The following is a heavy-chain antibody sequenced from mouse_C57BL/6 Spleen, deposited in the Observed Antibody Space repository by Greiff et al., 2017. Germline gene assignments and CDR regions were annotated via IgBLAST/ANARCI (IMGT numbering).Heavy chain of an antibody. D-gene: IGHD1-1*01. Sequence: VQLQQSGAELVRPGASVTLSCKASGYTFTDYEMHWVKQTPVHGLEWIGAIDPETGGTAYNQKFKGKAILTADKSSSTAYMELRSLTSEDSAVYYCTKVYGYFDYWGKGTTLTVSS. CDR1: GYTFTDYE. J-gene: IGHJ2*01. V-gene: IGHV1-15*01. CDR3: TKVYGYFDY. CDR2: IDPETGGT.